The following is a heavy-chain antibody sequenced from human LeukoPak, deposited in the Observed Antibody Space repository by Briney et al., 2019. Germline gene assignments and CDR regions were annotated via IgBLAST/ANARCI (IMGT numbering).Heavy chain of an antibody. V-gene: IGHV3-15*01. CDR3: TTCLLAYSFDY. Sequence: GGSLRLSCAASGFTFNNAWMSWVRQAPGKGLEWVGRIKSKTNGGTTDYAAPVKGRFTISRDDSKNTLYLQMNSLKTEDTAVYYCTTCLLAYSFDYWGQGTQVTVSS. D-gene: IGHD2-15*01. J-gene: IGHJ4*02. CDR2: IKSKTNGGTT. CDR1: GFTFNNAW.